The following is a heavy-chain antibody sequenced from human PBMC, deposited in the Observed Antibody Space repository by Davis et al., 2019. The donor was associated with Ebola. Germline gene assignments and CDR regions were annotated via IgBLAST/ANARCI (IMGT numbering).Heavy chain of an antibody. CDR2: ISAYNGNT. CDR3: ARDTTVSGGNCYFDY. D-gene: IGHD4-23*01. CDR1: GYTFTSYG. Sequence: ASVKVSCKASGYTFTSYGISWVRQAPGQGLEWMGWISAYNGNTNYAQKLQGRVTMTTDTSTSTAYMELRSLRSDDTAVYYCARDTTVSGGNCYFDYWGQGTLVTVSS. V-gene: IGHV1-18*01. J-gene: IGHJ4*02.